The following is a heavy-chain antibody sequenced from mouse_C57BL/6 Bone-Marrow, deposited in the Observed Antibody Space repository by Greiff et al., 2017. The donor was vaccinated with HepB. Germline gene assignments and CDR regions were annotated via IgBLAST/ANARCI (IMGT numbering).Heavy chain of an antibody. V-gene: IGHV1-75*01. CDR3: ARSPYYYGSCYYAMDY. CDR1: GYTFTDYY. D-gene: IGHD1-1*01. CDR2: IFPGSGST. Sequence: QVQLQQSGPELVKPGASVKISCKASGYTFTDYYINWVRQRPGQGLEWIGWIFPGSGSTYYNEKFKGKATLTVDKSSSTAYMLLSSLTSEDSAVYFCARSPYYYGSCYYAMDYWGQGTSVTVSS. J-gene: IGHJ4*01.